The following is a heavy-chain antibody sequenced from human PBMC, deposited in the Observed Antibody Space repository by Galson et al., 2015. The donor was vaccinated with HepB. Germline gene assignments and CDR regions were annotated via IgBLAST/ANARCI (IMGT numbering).Heavy chain of an antibody. CDR3: ARQGYYYYGMDV. Sequence: QSGAEAKKPGESLWISCKGSGYSFTSYWISWVRQMPGKGLEWMGRIDPSDSYTNYRPSFQGHVTISADKSISTAYLQWSSLKASDTAMYYCARQGYYYYGMDVWGQGTTVTVSS. V-gene: IGHV5-10-1*01. CDR1: GYSFTSYW. J-gene: IGHJ6*02. CDR2: IDPSDSYT.